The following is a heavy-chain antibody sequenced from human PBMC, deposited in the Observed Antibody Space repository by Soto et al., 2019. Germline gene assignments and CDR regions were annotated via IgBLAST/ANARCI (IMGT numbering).Heavy chain of an antibody. Sequence: QVQLQESGPGLVKPSETLSLTCTVSGGSISSYYWSWIRQPPGKGLEWMGYIYYSWSTNYNPSLKSRVTISVDTSKNQFSLRLSSVTAADTAVYYCARAPAAEYYYDSSGYFDYWGQGTLVTVSS. J-gene: IGHJ4*02. CDR3: ARAPAAEYYYDSSGYFDY. V-gene: IGHV4-59*01. CDR1: GGSISSYY. D-gene: IGHD3-22*01. CDR2: IYYSWST.